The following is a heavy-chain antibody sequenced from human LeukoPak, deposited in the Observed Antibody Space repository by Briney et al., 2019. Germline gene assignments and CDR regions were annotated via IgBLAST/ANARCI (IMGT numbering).Heavy chain of an antibody. J-gene: IGHJ4*02. Sequence: GGSLRLSCAASGFTFSSYGIHWVRQAPGKGLEWVSFISYDGSNKYYADSVKGRFTISRDNSKNTLYLQMNSLRAEDTAVYYCAKLTIVGATTYFDYWSQGTLVTVSS. D-gene: IGHD1-26*01. CDR1: GFTFSSYG. CDR2: ISYDGSNK. V-gene: IGHV3-30*18. CDR3: AKLTIVGATTYFDY.